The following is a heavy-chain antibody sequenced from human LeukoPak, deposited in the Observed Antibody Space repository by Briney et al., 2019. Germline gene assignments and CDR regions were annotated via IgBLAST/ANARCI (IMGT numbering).Heavy chain of an antibody. CDR1: GFTFDDYA. CDR3: ARGDGYDSYYFDY. Sequence: GGSLRLSCAASGFTFDDYAMHCVRHAPGKGLEWVSGISWNSGSIGYADSVKGRFTISRDNAKNSLYLQMNSLRAEDTAVYYCARGDGYDSYYFDYWGQGTLVTVSS. J-gene: IGHJ4*02. D-gene: IGHD5-24*01. V-gene: IGHV3-9*01. CDR2: ISWNSGSI.